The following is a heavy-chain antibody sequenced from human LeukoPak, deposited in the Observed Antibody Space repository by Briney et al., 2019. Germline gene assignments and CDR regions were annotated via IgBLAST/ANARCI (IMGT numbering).Heavy chain of an antibody. CDR2: ISANGQAT. Sequence: PGGSLRLSCAGSGFAFGTYAMSWVRQAPGMGLEWVSSISANGQATYYADSVEGRFTISRDNSKSTLYLQMNSLRAEDTAVYYCAPGRLSFDYWGQGTLVTVSS. CDR1: GFAFGTYA. CDR3: APGRLSFDY. D-gene: IGHD6-19*01. J-gene: IGHJ4*02. V-gene: IGHV3-23*01.